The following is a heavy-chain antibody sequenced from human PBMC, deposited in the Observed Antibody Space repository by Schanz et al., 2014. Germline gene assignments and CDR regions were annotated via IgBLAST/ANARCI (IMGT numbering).Heavy chain of an antibody. V-gene: IGHV4-39*01. Sequence: QLQLQESGPGLVKPSETLSLTCTVSGGSISSGESYWGWIRQSPEEGLQYIGSVYFSGTTAYSPSLKGRVTISVDTSKNQFSLMLPSVTAADTAVYYCVRPEITPTGTGVGVDSWGQGTLVTVSS. D-gene: IGHD1-1*01. CDR3: VRPEITPTGTGVGVDS. CDR1: GGSISSGESY. J-gene: IGHJ4*02. CDR2: VYFSGTT.